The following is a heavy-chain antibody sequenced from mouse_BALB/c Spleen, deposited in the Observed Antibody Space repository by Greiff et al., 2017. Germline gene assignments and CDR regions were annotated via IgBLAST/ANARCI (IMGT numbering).Heavy chain of an antibody. V-gene: IGHV2-9*02. CDR2: IWAGGST. J-gene: IGHJ2*01. D-gene: IGHD3-1*01. CDR1: GFSLTSYG. CDR3: ARDFSSGYLFDY. Sequence: VQVVESGPGLVAPSQSLSITCTVSGFSLTSYGVHWVRQPPGKGLEWLGVIWAGGSTNYNSALMSRLSISKDNSKSQVFLKMNSLQTDDTAMYYCARDFSSGYLFDYWGQGTTLTVSS.